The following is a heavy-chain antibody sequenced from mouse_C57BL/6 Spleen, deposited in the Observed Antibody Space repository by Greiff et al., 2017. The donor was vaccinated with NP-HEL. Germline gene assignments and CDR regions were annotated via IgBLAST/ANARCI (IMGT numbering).Heavy chain of an antibody. D-gene: IGHD1-1*01. J-gene: IGHJ1*03. CDR3: ARYYYGSLYWYFDV. CDR1: GFTFSSYT. Sequence: EVQGVESGGGLVKPGGSLKLSCAASGFTFSSYTMSWVRQTPEKRLEWVATISGGGGNTYYPDSVKGRFTISRDNAKNTLYLQMSSLRSEDTALYYCARYYYGSLYWYFDVWGTGTTVTVSS. V-gene: IGHV5-9*01. CDR2: ISGGGGNT.